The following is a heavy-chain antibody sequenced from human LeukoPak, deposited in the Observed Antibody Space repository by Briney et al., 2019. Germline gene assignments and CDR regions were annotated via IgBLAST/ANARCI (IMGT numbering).Heavy chain of an antibody. CDR1: GYTLTELS. D-gene: IGHD1-1*01. CDR2: FDPEDGET. CDR3: ATASPNHWNANFDY. V-gene: IGHV1-24*01. J-gene: IGHJ4*02. Sequence: ASVKVSCKVPGYTLTELSMHWVRQAPGKGLEWMGGFDPEDGETIYAQKFQGRVTMTEHTSTDTAYMELSSLRSEDTAVYYCATASPNHWNANFDYWGQGTLVTVSS.